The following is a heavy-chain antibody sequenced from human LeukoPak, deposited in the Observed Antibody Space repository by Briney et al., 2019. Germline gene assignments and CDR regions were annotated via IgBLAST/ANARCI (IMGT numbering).Heavy chain of an antibody. CDR1: AYTFSNFG. J-gene: IGHJ4*02. V-gene: IGHV1-18*01. D-gene: IGHD6-19*01. CDR3: GKIAVAGYSLDW. Sequence: ASVTVSFTSSAYTFSNFGISWVRQAPGQGLEWMGWINPYIGDTNYAQKFQGRLTMTTDTSTNTAYMELRSLRSDDTAVYYCGKIAVAGYSLDWWGQGTLVTVSS. CDR2: INPYIGDT.